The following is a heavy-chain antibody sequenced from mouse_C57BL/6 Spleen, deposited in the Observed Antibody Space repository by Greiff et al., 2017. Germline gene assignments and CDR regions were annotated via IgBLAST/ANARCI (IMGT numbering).Heavy chain of an antibody. CDR1: GYTFTSYW. V-gene: IGHV1-69*01. D-gene: IGHD1-1*01. Sequence: VQLQQPGAELVMPGASVKLSCKASGYTFTSYWMHWVKQRPGQGLEWIGEIDPSDSYTNYNQKFKGKSTLTVDKSSSTAYMQLSSLTSEDSAVYYCARSNYGSSGYFDVWGTGTTVTVSS. J-gene: IGHJ1*03. CDR3: ARSNYGSSGYFDV. CDR2: IDPSDSYT.